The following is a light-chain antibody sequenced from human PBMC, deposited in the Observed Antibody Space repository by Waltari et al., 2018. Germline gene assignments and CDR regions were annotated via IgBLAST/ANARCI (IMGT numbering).Light chain of an antibody. Sequence: QSVLTQPPSASGTPGQRVTISCSGSSSNIGRNAVNWYQQLPGTAPKLLISSNNHRASGVPDRFSGSKSGTSAYLAISGLQSEDEADYYCAAWDDSLNGPVFGTGTKVTVL. V-gene: IGLV1-44*01. CDR1: SSNIGRNA. CDR2: SNN. CDR3: AAWDDSLNGPV. J-gene: IGLJ1*01.